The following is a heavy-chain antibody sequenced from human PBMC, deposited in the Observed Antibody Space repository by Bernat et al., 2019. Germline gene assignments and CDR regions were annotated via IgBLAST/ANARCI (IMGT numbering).Heavy chain of an antibody. Sequence: QVQLVESGGGLVKPGGSLRLSCAASGFTFSDYYMSWIRQAPGKGLEWVSYISSSSSYTNYADSVKGRFTISRDNAKNSLYPQMNSLRAEDTAVYYCARSSGYYYDSSGYYQDAFDIWGQGTMVTVSS. D-gene: IGHD3-22*01. CDR2: ISSSSSYT. V-gene: IGHV3-11*06. CDR3: ARSSGYYYDSSGYYQDAFDI. J-gene: IGHJ3*02. CDR1: GFTFSDYY.